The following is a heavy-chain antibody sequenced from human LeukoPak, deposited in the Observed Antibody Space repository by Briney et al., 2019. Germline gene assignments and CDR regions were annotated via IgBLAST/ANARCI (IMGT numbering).Heavy chain of an antibody. CDR1: GFTFDDYA. D-gene: IGHD3-16*01. J-gene: IGHJ6*02. CDR2: ISWNSGSI. CDR3: AKDMGGPQPYYYYYGMDV. V-gene: IGHV3-9*01. Sequence: GGSLRLSCAASGFTFDDYAMHWVRQAPGKGLEWVSGISWNSGSIGYADSVKGRFTISRDNAKNSLYPQMNSLRAEDTALYYCAKDMGGPQPYYYYYGMDVWGQGTTVTVSS.